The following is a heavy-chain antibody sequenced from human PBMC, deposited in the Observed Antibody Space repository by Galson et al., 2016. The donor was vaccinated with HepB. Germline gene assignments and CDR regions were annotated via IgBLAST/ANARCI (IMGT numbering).Heavy chain of an antibody. CDR1: GGTFSSYA. V-gene: IGHV1-69*13. D-gene: IGHD2-21*02. CDR2: IIPMFGTV. Sequence: SVKVSCKASGGTFSSYAISWVRQAPGQGLEWMGGIIPMFGTVNYAQKFQGRVTITADESTGTAYMELRSLRSEDTAIYYCARWGSDVSVYYYYFGMDVWGQGTTVTVSS. CDR3: ARWGSDVSVYYYYFGMDV. J-gene: IGHJ6*02.